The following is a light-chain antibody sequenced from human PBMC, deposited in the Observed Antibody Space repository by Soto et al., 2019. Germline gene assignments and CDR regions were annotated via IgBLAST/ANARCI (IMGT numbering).Light chain of an antibody. CDR3: QTWDTGIVV. Sequence: QSVLTQSPSASASLGASVKLICTLSSGHSSSAIAWHQQQPGKGPRYLMKLTSAGSHTKGDGIPDRFSGSSSGTERYLTISNLQSEDEADYYCQTWDTGIVVFGGGTQLTVL. J-gene: IGLJ2*01. V-gene: IGLV4-69*01. CDR1: SGHSSSA. CDR2: LTSAGSH.